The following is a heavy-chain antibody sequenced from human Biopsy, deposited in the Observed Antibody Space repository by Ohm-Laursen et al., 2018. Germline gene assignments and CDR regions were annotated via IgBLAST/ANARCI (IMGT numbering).Heavy chain of an antibody. V-gene: IGHV4-59*07. CDR2: IYYSGST. CDR1: GGSISSDY. D-gene: IGHD2/OR15-2a*01. CDR3: ARATNSTGWPYYYFYGMDV. Sequence: SDTLSLTCTVSGGSISSDYWGWIRQTPGKGLEWIGYIYYSGSTNYNPSLKSRVTISVDTSKNQFSLRLNSVTAAGTAVYYCARATNSTGWPYYYFYGMDVWGQGTTVTVSS. J-gene: IGHJ6*02.